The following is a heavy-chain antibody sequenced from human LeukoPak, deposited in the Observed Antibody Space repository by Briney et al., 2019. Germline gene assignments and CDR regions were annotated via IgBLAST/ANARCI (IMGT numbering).Heavy chain of an antibody. CDR1: GFTFRNYW. V-gene: IGHV3-7*01. Sequence: GGSLRLSCAASGFTFRNYWMGWVRQAPGKGLEWVANTKPDGSAEYYADSVRGRFTTSRDNANNFLYLQMNSLRAEDTAVYYCAREGYTPYFDYWGQGTLVTVSS. J-gene: IGHJ4*02. CDR2: TKPDGSAE. CDR3: AREGYTPYFDY. D-gene: IGHD1-1*01.